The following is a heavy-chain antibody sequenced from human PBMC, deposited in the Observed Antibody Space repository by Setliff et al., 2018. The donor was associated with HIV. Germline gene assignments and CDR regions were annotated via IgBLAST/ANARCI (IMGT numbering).Heavy chain of an antibody. V-gene: IGHV1-46*01. CDR2: IKPSGGWT. D-gene: IGHD3-22*01. CDR1: GYTFTSYY. J-gene: IGHJ4*02. Sequence: ASVKVSCKASGYTFTSYYMHWLRQAPGQGLEWMGVIKPSGGWTSYARNFQGRVTMTRDTSTSTVYMELSRLRSDDTAVYYCARGMDYYDTSGYYQYYFDYWGQGTLVTVSS. CDR3: ARGMDYYDTSGYYQYYFDY.